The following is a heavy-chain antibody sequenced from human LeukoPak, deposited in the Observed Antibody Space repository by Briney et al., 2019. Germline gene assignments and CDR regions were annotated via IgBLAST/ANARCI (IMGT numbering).Heavy chain of an antibody. D-gene: IGHD1-26*01. CDR3: AREVRSAWASFDP. J-gene: IGHJ5*02. CDR2: IYHSGTT. CDR1: CYSISSGYY. Sequence: SETLSFTCSVSCYSISSGYYWVWIRQPPGKGLEWIGTIYHSGTTFYNPSLQSRVTVSLDTSKNQFSLKLSSVTAADTAVYYCAREVRSAWASFDPWGQGTLVTVSS. V-gene: IGHV4-38-2*02.